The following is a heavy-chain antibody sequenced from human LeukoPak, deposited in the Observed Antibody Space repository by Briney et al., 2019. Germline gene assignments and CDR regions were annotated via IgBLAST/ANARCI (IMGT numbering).Heavy chain of an antibody. CDR1: GFTFSTSW. CDR3: ARRRYFDY. J-gene: IGHJ4*02. CDR2: ISSNGGST. V-gene: IGHV3-64*01. Sequence: GGSLRLSCAASGFTFSTSWMHWVRQAPGKGLEYVSAISSNGGSTYYANSVKGRFTISRDDSKSTLYLQMGSLRAEDMAVYYCARRRYFDYWGQGTLVTVSS.